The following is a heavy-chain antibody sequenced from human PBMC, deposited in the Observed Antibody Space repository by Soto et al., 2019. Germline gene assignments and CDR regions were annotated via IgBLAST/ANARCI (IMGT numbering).Heavy chain of an antibody. J-gene: IGHJ3*02. CDR2: IDNDGRGT. V-gene: IGHV3-74*01. CDR1: EFTFSSYW. Sequence: EEQLVESGGGLVQSGGSLRLSCAASEFTFSSYWMHWVRQAPGKGLVWVSRIDNDGRGTIYADSVKGRFTVTRDNTKNTLYLQMNSLRDEDTDVYYCSRGGFNHGFDIWGQGTMVTVSS. CDR3: SRGGFNHGFDI.